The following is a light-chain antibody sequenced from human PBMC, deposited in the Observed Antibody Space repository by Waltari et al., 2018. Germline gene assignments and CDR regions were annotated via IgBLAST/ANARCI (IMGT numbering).Light chain of an antibody. CDR2: ELS. CDR3: SSYGGNTYHLI. J-gene: IGLJ2*01. CDR1: SSDVGAYDY. V-gene: IGLV2-8*01. Sequence: QSALTQPPSASGSPGQSVTISCTGTSSDVGAYDYVSWYQQDPGKAPKLMIYELSTRPPGVPGRFSGSKSGNTSYLTVSGLQAEDEADYYCSSYGGNTYHLIFGGGTKLTVL.